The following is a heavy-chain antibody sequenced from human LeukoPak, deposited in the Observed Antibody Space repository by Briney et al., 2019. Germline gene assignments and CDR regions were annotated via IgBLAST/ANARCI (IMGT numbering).Heavy chain of an antibody. D-gene: IGHD1-7*01. V-gene: IGHV5-51*01. CDR1: GHSFTSYW. CDR3: ARHANRYNWNSNNWFDP. Sequence: ESLKISCKGSGHSFTSYWIGWVRQMPGKGLEWMGIIYPGDSDTRYSPSFQGQVTISADKSISTAYLQWSSLKASDTAMYYCARHANRYNWNSNNWFDPWGQGTLVTVSS. J-gene: IGHJ5*02. CDR2: IYPGDSDT.